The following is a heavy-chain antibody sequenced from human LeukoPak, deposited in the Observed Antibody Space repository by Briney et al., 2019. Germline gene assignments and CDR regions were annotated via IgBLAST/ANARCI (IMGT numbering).Heavy chain of an antibody. CDR3: ARGRSSYYYYMDV. D-gene: IGHD6-19*01. CDR2: ITSSGTYI. J-gene: IGHJ6*03. CDR1: GFTFSNYN. Sequence: PGGSLRLSCAASGFTFSNYNMNWVRQAPGKAMEWVSSITSSGTYIFYADSVKGRFTISRDNAKNSLYLQMDSLGPEDTAVYYCARGRSSYYYYMDVWGKGTTVTVSS. V-gene: IGHV3-21*04.